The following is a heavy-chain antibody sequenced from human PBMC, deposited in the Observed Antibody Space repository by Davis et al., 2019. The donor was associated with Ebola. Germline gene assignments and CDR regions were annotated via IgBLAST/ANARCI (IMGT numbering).Heavy chain of an antibody. V-gene: IGHV3-9*01. D-gene: IGHD3-22*01. J-gene: IGHJ4*02. CDR3: AKDSSGFFLDY. CDR2: ISWNSGSI. CDR1: GFTFDDYA. Sequence: SLKISCAASGFTFDDYAMHWVRQAPGKGLEWVSGISWNSGSIGYADSVKGRFTISRDNAKNSLYLQMNSLRAEDTALYYCAKDSSGFFLDYWGQGTLVTVSS.